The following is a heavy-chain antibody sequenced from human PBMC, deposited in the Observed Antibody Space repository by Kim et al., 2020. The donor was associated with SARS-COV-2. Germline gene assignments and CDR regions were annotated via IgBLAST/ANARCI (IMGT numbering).Heavy chain of an antibody. Sequence: GGSLRLSCAASGFTFSSYGMHWVRQAPGKGLEWVAVISYDGSNKYYADSVKGRFTISRDNSKNTLYLQMNSLRAEDTAVYYCARDAVTMVRGGLNWFDPWGQVTLVTVSS. V-gene: IGHV3-33*05. D-gene: IGHD3-10*01. CDR1: GFTFSSYG. CDR2: ISYDGSNK. J-gene: IGHJ5*02. CDR3: ARDAVTMVRGGLNWFDP.